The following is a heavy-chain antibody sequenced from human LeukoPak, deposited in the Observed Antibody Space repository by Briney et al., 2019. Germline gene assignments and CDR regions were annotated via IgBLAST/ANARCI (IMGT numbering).Heavy chain of an antibody. CDR3: AILLGQGDNWNDPYLDY. CDR1: VYTYTGYY. CDR2: INPNSGGT. D-gene: IGHD1-1*01. Sequence: ASVPVSCKSSVYTYTGYYMHWMRQAPGKGLDGMGWINPNSGGTNYTKKFKGRVTMTRDTSINTAYMELSRLRSDDTAVYYCAILLGQGDNWNDPYLDYWGQGTLVTVSS. V-gene: IGHV1-2*02. J-gene: IGHJ4*02.